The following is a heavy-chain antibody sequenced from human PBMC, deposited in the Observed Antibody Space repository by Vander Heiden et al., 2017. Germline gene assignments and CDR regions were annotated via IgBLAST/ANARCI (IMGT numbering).Heavy chain of an antibody. CDR2: IIAILGIA. D-gene: IGHD2-15*01. V-gene: IGHV1-69*10. J-gene: IGHJ4*02. CDR1: RGILSSYA. CDR3: ARGSEYCIGGSCRSDY. Sequence: QVQLVLSGAEGKKPGSYVKVSCKASRGILSSYAISWVRQAPGQGLEWMGGIIAILGIAKYAQKYHGRVTITADKSTSTVDMELSRLRSDAKAVYYCARGSEYCIGGSCRSDYWVQGTLVTVSS.